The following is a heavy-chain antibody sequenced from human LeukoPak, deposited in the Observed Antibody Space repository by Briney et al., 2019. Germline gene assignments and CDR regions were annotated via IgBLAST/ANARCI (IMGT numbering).Heavy chain of an antibody. J-gene: IGHJ4*02. CDR1: GFTFSSYW. D-gene: IGHD5-18*01. V-gene: IGHV3-7*01. CDR2: IKQDGSEK. Sequence: GGSLRLSCAASGFTFSSYWMSWVRQAPGKGLEWVANIKQDGSEKYYVDSVKGRFTISRDNAKNSLYLQMNSLRAEDTAVYYCASAAPTYSYGPYYFDYWGQGTLVTVSS. CDR3: ASAAPTYSYGPYYFDY.